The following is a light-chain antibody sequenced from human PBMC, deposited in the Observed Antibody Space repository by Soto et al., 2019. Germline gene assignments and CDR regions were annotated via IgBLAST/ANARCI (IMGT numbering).Light chain of an antibody. CDR3: QQCYMGWT. J-gene: IGKJ1*01. CDR2: DAF. V-gene: IGKV1-5*01. CDR1: QSIGRF. Sequence: DIPMTQSPSTLSASVGDRVTITCRASQSIGRFLAWYQHQPGKAPKLLIYDAFTLESGVPSRFSGTGSGTEFAFSITSLQPEDFGTYYCQQCYMGWTFGQGTKVDFK.